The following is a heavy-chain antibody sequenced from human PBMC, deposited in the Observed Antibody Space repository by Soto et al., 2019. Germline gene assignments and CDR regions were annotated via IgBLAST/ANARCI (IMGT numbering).Heavy chain of an antibody. J-gene: IGHJ5*02. CDR1: GFTFSSYA. V-gene: IGHV3-23*01. D-gene: IGHD3-16*01. Sequence: PGGSLRLSCAASGFTFSSYAMSWVRQVPGKGLEWVSAISCSGGSTYYADSVKGRFTISRDNPKNTLYLQMNSLRAEDTAVYYCAKDGARESNWFDPWGQRTLVTVSS. CDR3: AKDGARESNWFDP. CDR2: ISCSGGST.